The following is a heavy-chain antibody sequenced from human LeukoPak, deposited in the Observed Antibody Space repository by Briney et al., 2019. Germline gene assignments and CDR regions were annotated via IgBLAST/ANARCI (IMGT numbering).Heavy chain of an antibody. CDR1: GYTFNGYY. J-gene: IGHJ5*02. V-gene: IGHV1-2*02. CDR2: INPNSGDT. CDR3: ARERITMVRGAKSNWFDP. D-gene: IGHD3-10*01. Sequence: ASVKVSCKASGYTFNGYYMHWVRQAPGRGPEWMGWINPNSGDTNYAQKFQGRVTMTRDTSISTAYMELSRLRSDDTAVYYCARERITMVRGAKSNWFDPWGQGTLVTVSS.